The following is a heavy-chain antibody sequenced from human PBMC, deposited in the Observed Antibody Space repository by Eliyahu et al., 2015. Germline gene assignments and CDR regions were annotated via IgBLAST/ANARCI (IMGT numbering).Heavy chain of an antibody. J-gene: IGHJ4*02. CDR2: INYSRGP. CDR3: AIYTTWQGLGF. D-gene: IGHD3-16*01. V-gene: IGHV4-39*01. CDR1: SISTNNYY. Sequence: SISTNNYYWGWIRQPPGKGLEWIGNINYSRGPYYNPSLKSRVTISADTSKNQFSLKLTSVTAADTAVYYCAIYTTWQGLGFWGQGTLVTVSS.